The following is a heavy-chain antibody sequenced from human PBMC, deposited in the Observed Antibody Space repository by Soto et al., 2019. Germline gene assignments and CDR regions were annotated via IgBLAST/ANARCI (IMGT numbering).Heavy chain of an antibody. J-gene: IGHJ5*02. CDR1: GFTFSSYG. CDR2: ISYDGSNK. Sequence: GGSLRLSCAASGFTFSSYGMHWVRQAPGKGLEWVAVISYDGSNKYYADSVKGRFTISRDNSKNTLYLQMNSLRAEDTAVYYCAKRTGDNWFDPWGQGTLVIVSS. CDR3: AKRTGDNWFDP. V-gene: IGHV3-30*18. D-gene: IGHD1-1*01.